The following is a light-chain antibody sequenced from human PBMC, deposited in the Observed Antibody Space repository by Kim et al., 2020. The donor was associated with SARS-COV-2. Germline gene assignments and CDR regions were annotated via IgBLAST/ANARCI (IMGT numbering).Light chain of an antibody. J-gene: IGKJ1*01. Sequence: PSTLSASVGDRVTITCRASQTLSGRLAWYQQKPGKAPKLLIFDASTLESGVPSRFRGSGSGTDFILTISSLQPDDSATYYCQHRKTFGQGTKLAIK. CDR1: QTLSGR. CDR2: DAS. V-gene: IGKV1-5*01. CDR3: QHRKT.